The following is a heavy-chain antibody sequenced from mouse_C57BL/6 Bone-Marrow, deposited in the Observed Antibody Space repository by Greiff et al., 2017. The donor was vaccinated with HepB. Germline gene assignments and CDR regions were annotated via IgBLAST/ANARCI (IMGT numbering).Heavy chain of an antibody. V-gene: IGHV1-82*01. D-gene: IGHD1-1*01. J-gene: IGHJ2*01. CDR2: IYPGDGDT. Sequence: VQLQQSGPELVKPGASVKISCKASGYAFSSSWMNWVKQRPGKGLEGIGRIYPGDGDTNYNGKFKGKATLTADKSSSTAYMQLSSLTSEDSAVYFCSRHYYGSSYVGLDYWGQGTTLTVSS. CDR3: SRHYYGSSYVGLDY. CDR1: GYAFSSSW.